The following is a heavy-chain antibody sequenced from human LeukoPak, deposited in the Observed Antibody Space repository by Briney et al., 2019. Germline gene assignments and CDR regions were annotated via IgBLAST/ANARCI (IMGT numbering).Heavy chain of an antibody. CDR1: GCSISSYY. D-gene: IGHD2-8*02. V-gene: IGHV4-4*07. CDR2: IYTSGNT. Sequence: PSETLSLTCTVSGCSISSYYWNWIRQPAGKELEWIGRIYTSGNTNYSPSLKSRVTISLDTCKNQLSLQLRSATAADTAVYYCARGGMTGGYSEDAFDIWGQGTMVTVSS. CDR3: ARGGMTGGYSEDAFDI. J-gene: IGHJ3*02.